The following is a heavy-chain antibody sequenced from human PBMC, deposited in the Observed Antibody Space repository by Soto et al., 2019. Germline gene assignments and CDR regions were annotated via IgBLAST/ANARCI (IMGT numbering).Heavy chain of an antibody. CDR1: GFRFDDFA. Sequence: EVQLVESGGGWVQPGRSLRLSCAASGFRFDDFAMHWVRQIPGKGLEWVSSISWNSGRIGYADSVKGRFTISRDNAKNSLYLQMSTLGTEDTALYHCAKEGSDWSIDYWGQGTLFTVFS. CDR3: AKEGSDWSIDY. CDR2: ISWNSGRI. J-gene: IGHJ4*02. D-gene: IGHD6-19*01. V-gene: IGHV3-9*01.